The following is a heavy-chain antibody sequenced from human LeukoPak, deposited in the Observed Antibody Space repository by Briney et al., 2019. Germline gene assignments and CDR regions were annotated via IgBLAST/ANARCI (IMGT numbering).Heavy chain of an antibody. CDR1: GYTFTSYD. CDR2: MSPNSGNT. Sequence: ASVKVSCKASGYTFTSYDINWMRPATGQGLEWMGWMSPNSGNTGYAQKFQGRVTMTRDTSTGTAYLELSSLRSEDSAVYYCVRTPPNWGADFWGQGTLVTVSS. V-gene: IGHV1-8*01. D-gene: IGHD7-27*01. CDR3: VRTPPNWGADF. J-gene: IGHJ4*02.